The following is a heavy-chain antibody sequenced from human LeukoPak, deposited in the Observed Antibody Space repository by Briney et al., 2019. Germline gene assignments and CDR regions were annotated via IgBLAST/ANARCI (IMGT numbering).Heavy chain of an antibody. CDR1: GGSISSNTYS. J-gene: IGHJ4*02. Sequence: SETLSLTCAVSGGSISSNTYSWNWIRQRPGKGLEWIGYIYYSGRTSHNPSLESRVTFSVDTPKNQFSLKLRSVTAADTAVYFCARDAYPVPFDYWGRGTLVTVSS. CDR3: ARDAYPVPFDY. V-gene: IGHV4-31*11. CDR2: IYYSGRT.